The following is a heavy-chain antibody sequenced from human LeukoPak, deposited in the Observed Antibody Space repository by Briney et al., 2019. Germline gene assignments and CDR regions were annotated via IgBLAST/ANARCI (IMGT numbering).Heavy chain of an antibody. CDR1: GYSISSGYN. V-gene: IGHV4-38-2*02. D-gene: IGHD3-10*01. CDR2: IYHSGST. J-gene: IGHJ3*02. Sequence: SETLSLTCTDSGYSISSGYNWVWVRQPPGRGLEWIGGIYHSGSTYYNPSLKSRVTISVDTSKNQFSLKLSSVTAADTAVYYCARVTGDYYGYNAFDIWGQGTMVTVSS. CDR3: ARVTGDYYGYNAFDI.